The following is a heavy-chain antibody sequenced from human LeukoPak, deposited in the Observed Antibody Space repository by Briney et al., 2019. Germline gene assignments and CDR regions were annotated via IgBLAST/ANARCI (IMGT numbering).Heavy chain of an antibody. D-gene: IGHD3-3*01. V-gene: IGHV1-8*03. Sequence: ASVKVSCKASGYTFTSYDTNWVRQATGQGLEWIGWMNPNSGNTGYAQKFQGRVTITRNTSITTAYMELGSLRSEDTAVYYCARAPRYDFWSGYPYYFDYWGQGTLVTVSS. CDR3: ARAPRYDFWSGYPYYFDY. CDR2: MNPNSGNT. CDR1: GYTFTSYD. J-gene: IGHJ4*02.